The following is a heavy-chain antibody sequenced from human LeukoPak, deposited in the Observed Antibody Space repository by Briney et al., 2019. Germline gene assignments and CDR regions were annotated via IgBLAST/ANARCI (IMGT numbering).Heavy chain of an antibody. CDR1: GYSISSGYY. V-gene: IGHV4-38-2*02. D-gene: IGHD3-10*01. J-gene: IGHJ4*02. CDR2: IYHSGST. CDR3: ARDDNTMVRGVID. Sequence: SETLSLTCTVSGYSISSGYYWGWIRQPPGKGLEWIGSIYHSGSTYYNPSLKSRVTISVDTSKNQFSLKLSSVTAADTAVYYCARDDNTMVRGVIDWGQGTLVTVSS.